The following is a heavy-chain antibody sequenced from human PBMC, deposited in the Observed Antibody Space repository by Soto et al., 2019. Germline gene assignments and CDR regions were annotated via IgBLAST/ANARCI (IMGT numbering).Heavy chain of an antibody. J-gene: IGHJ5*02. CDR2: INTNTGDT. D-gene: IGHD1-26*01. V-gene: IGHV1-2*04. CDR1: GYTFTGYH. Sequence: QVHLVQSGAEVKEPGASVKVSCKTSGYTFTGYHIHWVRQAPGQGVEWMGWINTNTGDTNYAQKFQGWVTMTRDTSINTAYVQLSRLTSDDTAVYYCARWVGASNWFDPWGQGTLVTVSS. CDR3: ARWVGASNWFDP.